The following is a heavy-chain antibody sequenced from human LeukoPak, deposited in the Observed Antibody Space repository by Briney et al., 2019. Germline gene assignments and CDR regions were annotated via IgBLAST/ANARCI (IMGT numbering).Heavy chain of an antibody. CDR3: ARGGGWLHRRFDY. V-gene: IGHV3-30*04. CDR1: GFTFSSYA. Sequence: PGGSLRLSCAASGFTFSSYAMHWVRQAPGKGLEWVAVISYDGSNKYYADSVKGRFTISRDNSKNTLYLQMNSLRAEDTAVYYCARGGGWLHRRFDYWGQGTLVTVSS. J-gene: IGHJ4*02. D-gene: IGHD5-24*01. CDR2: ISYDGSNK.